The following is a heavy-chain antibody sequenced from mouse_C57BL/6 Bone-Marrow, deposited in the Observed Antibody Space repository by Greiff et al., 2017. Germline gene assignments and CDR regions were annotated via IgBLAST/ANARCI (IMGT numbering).Heavy chain of an antibody. CDR1: GSTFTSYW. CDR3: ARPYYSNYWYFDV. D-gene: IGHD2-5*01. J-gene: IGHJ1*03. CDR2: IYPGSGST. Sequence: VQLQQPGAELVKPGASVKMSCQASGSTFTSYWITWVNQRPGQGLEWLGDIYPGSGSTNYNEKFKSKSTLTVDTSSSTAYMQRSSLTSEDSAVYYCARPYYSNYWYFDVWGTGTTVTVSS. V-gene: IGHV1-55*01.